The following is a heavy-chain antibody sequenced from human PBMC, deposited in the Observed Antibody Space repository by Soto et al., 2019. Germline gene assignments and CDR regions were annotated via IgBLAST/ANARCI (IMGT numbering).Heavy chain of an antibody. V-gene: IGHV3-30*18. CDR3: AKSRDAYNFYFYYGMDV. Sequence: GGSLRLSCAASGFTFSSYRMSWVRQAPGKGLEWVALILYDGSNKYYADSVKGRFTISRDNSKNTLYLQVSSLRAEDTAVYYCAKSRDAYNFYFYYGMDVWGQGTSVTVSS. D-gene: IGHD1-1*01. CDR1: GFTFSSYR. CDR2: ILYDGSNK. J-gene: IGHJ6*02.